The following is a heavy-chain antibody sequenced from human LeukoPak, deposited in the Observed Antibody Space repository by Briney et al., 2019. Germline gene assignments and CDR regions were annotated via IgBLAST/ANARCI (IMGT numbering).Heavy chain of an antibody. CDR1: GYTFTGHY. CDR2: INPNSGGT. Sequence: ASVKVSCKASGYTFTGHYMHWVRQAPGQGLEWMGRINPNSGGTNYAQKFQGRVTMTRDTSISTAYMELSRLRSDDTAVYYCARTISGWYGGTFDYWGQGTLVTVSS. CDR3: ARTISGWYGGTFDY. V-gene: IGHV1-2*06. J-gene: IGHJ4*02. D-gene: IGHD6-19*01.